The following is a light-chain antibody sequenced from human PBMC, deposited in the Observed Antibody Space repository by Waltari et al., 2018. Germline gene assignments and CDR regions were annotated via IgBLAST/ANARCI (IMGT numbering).Light chain of an antibody. CDR1: QDISNY. V-gene: IGKV1-33*01. CDR2: DAS. Sequence: DIQMTQSPSSLSASVGDRVTITCHASQDISNYLNWYQQKPGKAPKLLIYDASNLETGVPSRFSGSGSGTDFTFTISSLQPEDIATYYCQQYGTFGQGTKLEIK. CDR3: QQYGT. J-gene: IGKJ2*01.